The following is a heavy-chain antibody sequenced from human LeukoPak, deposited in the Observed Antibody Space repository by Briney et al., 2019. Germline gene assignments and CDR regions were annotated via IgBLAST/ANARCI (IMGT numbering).Heavy chain of an antibody. CDR3: AKGRTAYCSSTSCYTIDY. Sequence: PGRSLRLSCAASGFTFSSYGMHWVRQAPGKGLEWVAVISYDGSNKYYADSVKGRFTISRDNSKNTLYLQMNSLRAEDTAVYYCAKGRTAYCSSTSCYTIDYWGQGTLVTVPS. V-gene: IGHV3-30*18. CDR1: GFTFSSYG. J-gene: IGHJ4*02. D-gene: IGHD2-2*02. CDR2: ISYDGSNK.